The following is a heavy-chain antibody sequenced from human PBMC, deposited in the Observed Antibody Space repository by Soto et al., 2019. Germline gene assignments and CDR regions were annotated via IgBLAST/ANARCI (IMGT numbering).Heavy chain of an antibody. CDR2: ISAYNGNT. J-gene: IGHJ3*02. D-gene: IGHD3-10*01. Sequence: QVQLVQSGAEVKKPGASVKVSCKASGYTFTSYGISWVRQAPGQGLEWMGWISAYNGNTSYAQKLQGRVTMTTDTSTSTAYMELRSLRSDDTAVYYCARDQFEYYYGSGRFFDIWGQGTMVTVSS. CDR3: ARDQFEYYYGSGRFFDI. V-gene: IGHV1-18*01. CDR1: GYTFTSYG.